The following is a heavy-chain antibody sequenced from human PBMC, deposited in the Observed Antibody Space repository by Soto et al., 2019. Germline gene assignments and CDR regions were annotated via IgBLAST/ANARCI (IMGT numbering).Heavy chain of an antibody. V-gene: IGHV4-31*03. CDR1: VGSFSRGSYY. CDR3: AREIFRNYYYFDY. CDR2: IYYSGST. J-gene: IGHJ4*02. Sequence: TLSLTCTVSVGSFSRGSYYGSWIRKHPGKGLAWIWYIYYSGSTYYNTSLKSRVTIALDTSTKQFSLKLTSVTAADTDVYYCAREIFRNYYYFDYWGQGTLVTVSS. D-gene: IGHD3-3*01.